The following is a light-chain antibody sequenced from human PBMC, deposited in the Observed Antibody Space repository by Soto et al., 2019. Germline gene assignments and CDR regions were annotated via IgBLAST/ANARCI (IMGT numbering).Light chain of an antibody. CDR2: EVS. J-gene: IGLJ1*01. CDR3: SSYTSSSTLV. CDR1: SSDVGGYNY. Sequence: HSALTQPASVSGSPGQSITISCIGTSSDVGGYNYVSWYQQHPGKAPKLMIYEVSNRPSGVSNRFSGSKSGNTASLTISGLQAEDEADYYCSSYTSSSTLVFGTGTKLTVL. V-gene: IGLV2-14*01.